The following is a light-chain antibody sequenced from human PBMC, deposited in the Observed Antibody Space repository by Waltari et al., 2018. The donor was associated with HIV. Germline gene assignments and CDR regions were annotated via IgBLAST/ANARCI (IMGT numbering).Light chain of an antibody. J-gene: IGLJ2*01. CDR2: DVT. CDR1: SSDVGDYNY. V-gene: IGLV2-11*01. CDR3: CSYAGSNTLV. Sequence: QSALTQPRSVSGSPGQSVTISCAGTSSDVGDYNYVSWYQQHPGKAPKRMIYDVTKRPPGGPDRFSGSRSGNTASLTISGLQAEDEADYYCCSYAGSNTLVFGGGTKLTVL.